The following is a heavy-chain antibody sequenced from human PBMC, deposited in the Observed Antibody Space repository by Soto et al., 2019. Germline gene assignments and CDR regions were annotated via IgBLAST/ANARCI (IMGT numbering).Heavy chain of an antibody. CDR1: GFTFSNAW. CDR2: IKSKTDGGTT. D-gene: IGHD4-4*01. Sequence: PGGSLRLSCAASGFTFSNAWMNWVRQAPGKGLEWVGRIKSKTDGGTTDYAAPVKGRFTISRDDSKNTLYLQMNSLKTEDTAVYYCTTVWTVTSYYYYYYGMDVWGQGTTVTVSS. V-gene: IGHV3-15*07. J-gene: IGHJ6*02. CDR3: TTVWTVTSYYYYYYGMDV.